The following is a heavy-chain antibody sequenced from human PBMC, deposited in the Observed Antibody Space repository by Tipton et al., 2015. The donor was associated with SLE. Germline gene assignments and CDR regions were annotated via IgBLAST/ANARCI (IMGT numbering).Heavy chain of an antibody. CDR3: ARGPGGWADLFYYYLDV. D-gene: IGHD6-19*01. CDR1: GFSFSSFE. Sequence: GSLRLSCAASGFSFSSFEMNWVRQAPGKRLEWVSYISSRGSSIYYADSVKGRFTISRDNAKNSLYLQMNSLRAEDTAVYYCARGPGGWADLFYYYLDVWGKGTAVTVSS. J-gene: IGHJ6*03. CDR2: ISSRGSSI. V-gene: IGHV3-48*03.